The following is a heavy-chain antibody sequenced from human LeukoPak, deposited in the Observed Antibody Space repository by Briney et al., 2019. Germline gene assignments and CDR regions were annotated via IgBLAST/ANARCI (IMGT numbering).Heavy chain of an antibody. J-gene: IGHJ6*02. Sequence: SETLSLTCAVYGGSFSGYYWSWIRQPPGKGLEWIGEINHSGSTNYNPSLKSRVTISVDTSKNQFSLKLSSVAAADTAVYYCGGVVVPAANLHYYGMDVWGQGTTVTVSS. V-gene: IGHV4-34*01. CDR2: INHSGST. CDR1: GGSFSGYY. CDR3: GGVVVPAANLHYYGMDV. D-gene: IGHD2-2*01.